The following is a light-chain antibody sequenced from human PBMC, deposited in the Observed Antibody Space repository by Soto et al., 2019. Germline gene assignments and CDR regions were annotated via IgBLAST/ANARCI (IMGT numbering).Light chain of an antibody. V-gene: IGLV2-14*01. Sequence: QAASVSGSPGQSITISCTGTRSDVGGYNYVSWYQQHPGKAPKVMIYEVSNRPSGVSNRFSGSKSGNTASLTISGLQAEDEADYYCSSYVSSSTYVFGTGTKLTVL. J-gene: IGLJ1*01. CDR1: RSDVGGYNY. CDR2: EVS. CDR3: SSYVSSSTYV.